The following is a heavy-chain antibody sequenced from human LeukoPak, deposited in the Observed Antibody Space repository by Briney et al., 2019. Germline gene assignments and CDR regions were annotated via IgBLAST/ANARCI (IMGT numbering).Heavy chain of an antibody. CDR3: ATYYDYVWGSPPSDY. J-gene: IGHJ4*02. CDR2: ISSSSSYI. D-gene: IGHD3-16*01. CDR1: GFTFSSYS. Sequence: GGSLRLSCAASGFTFSSYSMNWVRQAPGKGLEWVSSISSSSSYIYYADSVKGRFTISRDNAKNSLYLQMNSLRAEDTAVYYCATYYDYVWGSPPSDYWGQGTLVTVSS. V-gene: IGHV3-21*01.